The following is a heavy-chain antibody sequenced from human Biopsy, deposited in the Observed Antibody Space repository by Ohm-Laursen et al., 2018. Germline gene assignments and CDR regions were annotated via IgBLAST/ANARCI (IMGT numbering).Heavy chain of an antibody. Sequence: PSQTLSLTCTVSGGSISSYYWNWIRQPPGKGLEWIGYIYYSGSTNYNPSLKSRVTISVDTSRNQFSLKLSSVTAADTAVYYCAGRPWPNAFDIWGHGTMVTVSS. CDR2: IYYSGST. CDR3: AGRPWPNAFDI. V-gene: IGHV4-59*01. D-gene: IGHD5-12*01. J-gene: IGHJ3*02. CDR1: GGSISSYY.